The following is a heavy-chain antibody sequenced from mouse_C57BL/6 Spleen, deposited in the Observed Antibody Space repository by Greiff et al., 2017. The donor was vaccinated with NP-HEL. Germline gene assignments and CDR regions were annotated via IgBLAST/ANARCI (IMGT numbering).Heavy chain of an antibody. Sequence: VKLMESGPGLVQPSQSLSITCTVSGFSLTSYGVHWVRQSPGKGLEWLGVIWSGGSTDYNAAFISRLSIRKDNSKSQVFFKMNSLQADDTAIYYCARKGIYYYGSSSYAMDYWGQGTSVPVSA. CDR1: GFSLTSYG. D-gene: IGHD1-1*01. V-gene: IGHV2-2*01. CDR2: IWSGGST. CDR3: ARKGIYYYGSSSYAMDY. J-gene: IGHJ4*01.